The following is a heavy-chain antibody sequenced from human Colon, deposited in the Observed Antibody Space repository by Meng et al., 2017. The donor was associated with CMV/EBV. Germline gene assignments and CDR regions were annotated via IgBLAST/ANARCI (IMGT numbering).Heavy chain of an antibody. V-gene: IGHV3-23*01. D-gene: IGHD3-3*01. J-gene: IGHJ6*02. CDR2: VSRRGETT. Sequence: ESPKISGAASGFDFGSYAMSWVRQAPGKGLEWVSDVSRRGETTYSADSVKGRFSVSRDNSKNMVFLQMTSLTAEDTAIYYCAKTIFDSVKSGLGVWGQGTTVTVSS. CDR1: GFDFGSYA. CDR3: AKTIFDSVKSGLGV.